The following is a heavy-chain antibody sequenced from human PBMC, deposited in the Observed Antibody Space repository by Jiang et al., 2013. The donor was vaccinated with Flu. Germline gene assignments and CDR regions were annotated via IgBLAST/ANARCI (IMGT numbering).Heavy chain of an antibody. Sequence: GAEVKKPGASVKVSCKASGYTFKSYAIYWVRQAPGQRLEWMGGINAGNGNIEHSLKFQDRVTITRDTSASTVYLEMSGLRSEDSAVYYCARLLGYCSDTLCYGPYQFDYWGQGTLVTVSS. D-gene: IGHD2-2*01. CDR2: INAGNGNI. CDR3: ARLLGYCSDTLCYGPYQFDY. J-gene: IGHJ4*02. CDR1: GYTFKSYA. V-gene: IGHV1-3*01.